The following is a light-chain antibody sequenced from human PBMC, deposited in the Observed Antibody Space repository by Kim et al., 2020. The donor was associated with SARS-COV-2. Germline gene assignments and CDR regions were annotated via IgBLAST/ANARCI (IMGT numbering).Light chain of an antibody. CDR1: QSVTSN. Sequence: EIMMTQSPATLSVSPGERATLSCRASQSVTSNLAWYQQEPGQAPRLLIYGASTRATGILARFSGSGSGSEFTFTISSLQSEDFAVYYCKQYNDWWTFGQGTK. CDR2: GAS. J-gene: IGKJ1*01. CDR3: KQYNDWWT. V-gene: IGKV3-15*01.